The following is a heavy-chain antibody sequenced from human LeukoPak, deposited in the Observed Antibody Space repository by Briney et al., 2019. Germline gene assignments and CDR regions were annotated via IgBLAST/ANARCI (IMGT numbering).Heavy chain of an antibody. V-gene: IGHV4-34*01. CDR1: GGSFSGYY. Sequence: PSETLSLTCAVYGGSFSGYYWSWIRQPPGKGLEWIGEINHSGSTNYNPSLKSRVTISVDTSKNQFSLKLSSVTAADTAVYYCARGRGDYVWGSYRSGHRYFDLWGRGTLVTVSS. D-gene: IGHD3-16*02. CDR3: ARGRGDYVWGSYRSGHRYFDL. J-gene: IGHJ2*01. CDR2: INHSGST.